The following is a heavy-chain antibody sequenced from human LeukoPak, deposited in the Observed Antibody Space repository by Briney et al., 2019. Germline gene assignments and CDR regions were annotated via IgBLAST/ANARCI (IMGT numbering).Heavy chain of an antibody. D-gene: IGHD3-9*01. Sequence: GGSLRLSCAASGFTFSSYWMHWVRQAPGKGLVWVSRINSDGSSTSYADSVKGRFTISRDNAKNTLYMQMNSLRAEDTAVYYCASPYYDILTGTLQDWFDPWGQGTLVTVSS. J-gene: IGHJ5*02. CDR3: ASPYYDILTGTLQDWFDP. V-gene: IGHV3-74*01. CDR2: INSDGSST. CDR1: GFTFSSYW.